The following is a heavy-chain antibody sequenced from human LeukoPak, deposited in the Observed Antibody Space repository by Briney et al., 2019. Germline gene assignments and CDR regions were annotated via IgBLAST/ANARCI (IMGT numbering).Heavy chain of an antibody. CDR1: GFTFSTYW. D-gene: IGHD7-27*01. CDR3: AREWALPGAYYMDV. V-gene: IGHV3-74*01. Sequence: PGGSLRLSCAASGFTFSTYWMHWVRQAPGKGLVWVSRISCDGRNTIYADSVKGRFTISRDSANNTLFLQMNSLRGDDTAVYYCAREWALPGAYYMDVWGKGTTVTVSS. CDR2: ISCDGRNT. J-gene: IGHJ6*03.